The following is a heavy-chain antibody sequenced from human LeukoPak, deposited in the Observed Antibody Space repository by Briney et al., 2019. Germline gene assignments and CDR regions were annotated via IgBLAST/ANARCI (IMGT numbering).Heavy chain of an antibody. CDR1: GFTFSSYA. D-gene: IGHD4-17*01. Sequence: GGSLRLSCAASGFTFSSYAMSRVRQAPGKGLEWVSAISGSGGSTYYADSVKGRFTISRDNSRNTLYLQMNSLRAEDTAVYYCAKEIWPTVTTPGWTYFDYWGQGTLVTVSS. V-gene: IGHV3-23*01. CDR3: AKEIWPTVTTPGWTYFDY. J-gene: IGHJ4*02. CDR2: ISGSGGST.